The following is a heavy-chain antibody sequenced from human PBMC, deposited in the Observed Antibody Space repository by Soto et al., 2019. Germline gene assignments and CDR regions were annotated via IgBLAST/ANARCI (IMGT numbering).Heavy chain of an antibody. CDR2: IYPSDSDT. CDR3: VRATGASTNYFDY. CDR1: GYSFTSYW. V-gene: IGHV5-51*01. Sequence: GESLKISCNASGYSFTSYWIGWVRQMPWKGLECMGIIYPSDSDTRYSPSFQGQVTISVDKSISTAYLQWSSLKASDTAMYYCVRATGASTNYFDYWGQGALVTVSS. J-gene: IGHJ4*01. D-gene: IGHD7-27*01.